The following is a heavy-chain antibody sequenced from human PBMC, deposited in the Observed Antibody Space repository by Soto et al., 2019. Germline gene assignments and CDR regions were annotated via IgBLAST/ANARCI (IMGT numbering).Heavy chain of an antibody. CDR1: GFTFSSYW. Sequence: EVQLVESGGGLVQPGGSLRLSCAASGFTFSSYWMSWVRQAPGKGLEWVANIKQDGSEKYYVDSVKGRFTISRDNAKNSLYLQMNSLRAEDTAVYYCARENRRITIFGVVIYYYYGMDVW. V-gene: IGHV3-7*03. CDR3: ARENRRITIFGVVIYYYYGMDV. J-gene: IGHJ6*01. CDR2: IKQDGSEK. D-gene: IGHD3-3*01.